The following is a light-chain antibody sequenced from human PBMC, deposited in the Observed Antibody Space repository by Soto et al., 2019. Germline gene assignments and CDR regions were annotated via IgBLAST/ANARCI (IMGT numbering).Light chain of an antibody. CDR3: QQYNRSPLT. J-gene: IGKJ4*01. CDR1: QSIGAS. V-gene: IGKV1-5*03. CDR2: KAS. Sequence: DIQMTQSPSTLYASVGDRVTITCRASQSIGASLAWFQQKPGKAPNLLIYKASSLESGVPSRFSVSGSGTEFTLTISTLQPDDFATYYCQQYNRSPLTFGGGTKVEIK.